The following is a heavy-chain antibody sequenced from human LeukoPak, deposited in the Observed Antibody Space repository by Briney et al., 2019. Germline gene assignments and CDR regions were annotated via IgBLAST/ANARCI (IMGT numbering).Heavy chain of an antibody. CDR2: IKQDGSEK. V-gene: IGHV3-7*03. CDR1: GFTFSSYA. CDR3: ARDPAGRRADY. J-gene: IGHJ4*02. D-gene: IGHD1-26*01. Sequence: SGGSLRLSCAASGFTFSSYAMSWVRQAPGKGLEWVANIKQDGSEKYYVDSVKGRFTISRDNAKNSLYLQMNSLRAEDTAVYYCARDPAGRRADYWGQGTLVTVSS.